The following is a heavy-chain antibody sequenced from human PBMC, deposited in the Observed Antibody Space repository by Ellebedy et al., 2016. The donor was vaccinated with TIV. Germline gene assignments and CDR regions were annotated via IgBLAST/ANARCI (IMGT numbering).Heavy chain of an antibody. CDR2: IYSDGST. Sequence: GESLKISCAASGFIVSSKYMSWVRQAPGKGLEWVSVIYSDGSTYYADSVKGRFTLSGDDSTNTLYLQMNSLRVEDTAVFHCARGDWGSWGYFDLWGRGTLITVSS. CDR1: GFIVSSKY. D-gene: IGHD7-27*01. V-gene: IGHV3-53*01. J-gene: IGHJ2*01. CDR3: ARGDWGSWGYFDL.